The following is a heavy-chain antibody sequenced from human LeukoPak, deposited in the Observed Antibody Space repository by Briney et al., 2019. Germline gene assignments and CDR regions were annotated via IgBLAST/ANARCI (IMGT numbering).Heavy chain of an antibody. Sequence: GGSLRLSCAASGVIFSNYWMHWVRQAPGKGLVWVSRINRDGSSTSYADSVKGRFTISRDNAKNTLYLQMNSLRAEDTAVYYCARGGGYSYGSFDYWGQETLVTVSS. V-gene: IGHV3-74*01. CDR1: GVIFSNYW. CDR2: INRDGSST. CDR3: ARGGGYSYGSFDY. D-gene: IGHD5-18*01. J-gene: IGHJ4*02.